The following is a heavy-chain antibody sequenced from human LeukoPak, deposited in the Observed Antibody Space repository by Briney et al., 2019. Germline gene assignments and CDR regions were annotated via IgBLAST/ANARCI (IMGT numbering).Heavy chain of an antibody. D-gene: IGHD6-13*01. J-gene: IGHJ4*02. CDR1: GFTFSSYA. CDR2: ISGSGGST. Sequence: GGSLRLSCAASGFTFSSYAMSWVRQAPGKGLEWVSAISGSGGSTYYADSVKGRFTISRDNSKNSLYLQMNSLRTENTALYYCAKKSGAPANFDYWGQGALVTVSS. CDR3: AKKSGAPANFDY. V-gene: IGHV3-23*01.